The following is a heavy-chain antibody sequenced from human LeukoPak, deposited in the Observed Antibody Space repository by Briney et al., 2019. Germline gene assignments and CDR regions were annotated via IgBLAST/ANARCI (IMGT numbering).Heavy chain of an antibody. CDR2: IYPGDSDT. CDR3: ARRGGYCSSTSCSHFDY. V-gene: IGHV5-51*01. J-gene: IGHJ4*02. Sequence: GESLKISCKGSGYSFTSYWIGWVRQMPGKGLEWMGIIYPGDSDTRYSPSFQGQVTISADKSISTAYPQWSSLKASDTAMYYCARRGGYCSSTSCSHFDYWGQGTLVTVSS. D-gene: IGHD2-2*01. CDR1: GYSFTSYW.